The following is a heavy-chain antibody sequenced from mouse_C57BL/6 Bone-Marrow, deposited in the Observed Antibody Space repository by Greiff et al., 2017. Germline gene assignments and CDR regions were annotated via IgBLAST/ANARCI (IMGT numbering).Heavy chain of an antibody. Sequence: EVQLQQSGPELVKPGASVKISCKASGYSFTGYYMNWVKQSPEKSLEWIGEINPSTGGTTYNQKFKAKATLTVDKSSSTAYMQLKSLTSEDSAVYYCARPYYYGSRYYFDYWGQGTTLTVSS. CDR3: ARPYYYGSRYYFDY. D-gene: IGHD1-1*01. V-gene: IGHV1-42*01. CDR2: INPSTGGT. J-gene: IGHJ2*01. CDR1: GYSFTGYY.